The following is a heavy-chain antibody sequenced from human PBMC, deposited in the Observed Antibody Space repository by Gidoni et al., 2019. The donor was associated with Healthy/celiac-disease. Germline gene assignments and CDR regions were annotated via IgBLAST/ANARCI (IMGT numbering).Heavy chain of an antibody. CDR3: ARGGYGGYLSY. V-gene: IGHV4-61*02. CDR2: IYTSGST. CDR1: GGSISSGSYY. J-gene: IGHJ4*02. Sequence: QVQLQESGPGLVKPSQTLSLTCTVSGGSISSGSYYWSWIRQPAGKGLEWIGRIYTSGSTNYNPSLKSRVTISVDTSKNQFSLKLSSVTAADTAVYYCARGGYGGYLSYWGQGTLVTVSS. D-gene: IGHD2-15*01.